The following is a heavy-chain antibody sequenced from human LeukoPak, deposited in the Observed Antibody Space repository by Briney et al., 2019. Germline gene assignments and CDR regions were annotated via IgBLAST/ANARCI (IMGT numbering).Heavy chain of an antibody. CDR2: TFYRSKWYN. Sequence: SQTLSLTCAISADSVTANSSTWNWIRQSPSRGLEWLGRTFYRSKWYNDYAMSVRSRVTINPDTSKNQFSLQLNSVTPEDTAVYFCARGVRWSFDYWGRGTLVTVSS. V-gene: IGHV6-1*01. J-gene: IGHJ4*02. D-gene: IGHD2-15*01. CDR3: ARGVRWSFDY. CDR1: ADSVTANSST.